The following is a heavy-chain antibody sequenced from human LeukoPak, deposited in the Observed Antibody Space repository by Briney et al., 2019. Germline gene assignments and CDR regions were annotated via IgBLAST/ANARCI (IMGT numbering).Heavy chain of an antibody. CDR2: IYYSGST. J-gene: IGHJ5*02. V-gene: IGHV4-59*12. Sequence: SETLSLTCIVSGGSISSYYWSWIRQPPGKGLEWIGYIYYSGSTNYNPALKSRVTISVDTSKNQFSLKLSSVTAADTAVYYCARAYYDFWSGYSRPNWFDPWGQGTLVTVSS. CDR3: ARAYYDFWSGYSRPNWFDP. CDR1: GGSISSYY. D-gene: IGHD3-3*01.